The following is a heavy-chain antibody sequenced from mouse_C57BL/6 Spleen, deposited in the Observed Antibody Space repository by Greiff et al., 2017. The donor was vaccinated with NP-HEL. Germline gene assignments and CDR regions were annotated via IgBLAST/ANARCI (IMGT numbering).Heavy chain of an antibody. D-gene: IGHD6-2*01. Sequence: EVQVVESGGGLVKPGGSLKLSCAASGFTFSDYGMHWVRQAPEKGLEWVAYISSGSSTNYYADTVKGRFTISRDNAKNTLFLQMTRLRSEDTAMYYCAREGSRSRAGFGYWGQGTTLTVSS. CDR3: AREGSRSRAGFGY. CDR2: ISSGSSTN. V-gene: IGHV5-17*01. CDR1: GFTFSDYG. J-gene: IGHJ2*01.